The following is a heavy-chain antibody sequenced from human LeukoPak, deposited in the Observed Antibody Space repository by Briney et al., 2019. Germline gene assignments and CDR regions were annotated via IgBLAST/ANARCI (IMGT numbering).Heavy chain of an antibody. CDR1: TASINSYY. CDR2: IYYSGST. J-gene: IGHJ6*03. V-gene: IGHV4-59*01. CDR3: AREIVVVPAAIPGYYYMDV. Sequence: SETLSLTCTVSTASINSYYWGWIRQPPGKGLEWIGYIYYSGSTNYNPSLKSRVTISVDTSKNQFSLKLSSVTAADTAVYYCAREIVVVPAAIPGYYYMDVWGKGTTVTVSS. D-gene: IGHD2-2*01.